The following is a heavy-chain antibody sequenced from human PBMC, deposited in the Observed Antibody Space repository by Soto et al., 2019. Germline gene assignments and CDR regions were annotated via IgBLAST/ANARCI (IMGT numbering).Heavy chain of an antibody. CDR1: GFTFSGSA. J-gene: IGHJ3*02. D-gene: IGHD3-22*01. Sequence: PGGSLRLSCAASGFTFSGSAIHWVRQASGKGLEWVARIRSKGNNYATAYAASVKGRFTISRDNAKNSLYLQMNSLRAEDTAVYYCARAPDYYDSSGYYYEPQGAAFDIWGQGTMVTVSS. CDR2: IRSKGNNYAT. CDR3: ARAPDYYDSSGYYYEPQGAAFDI. V-gene: IGHV3-73*01.